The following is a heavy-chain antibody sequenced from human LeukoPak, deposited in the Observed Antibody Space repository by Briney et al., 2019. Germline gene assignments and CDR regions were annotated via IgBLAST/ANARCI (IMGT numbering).Heavy chain of an antibody. J-gene: IGHJ4*02. CDR2: ISSSSSYI. V-gene: IGHV3-21*01. Sequence: NPGGSLRLSCTASGFTFRSYTMDWVRQAPGKWLEWVSSISSSSSYISYADSVEGRFTISRDNARNSLYLQMNSLRAEDTAVYYCARARGYCSSTRCYEFVFNYWGQGTLVTVS. CDR1: GFTFRSYT. D-gene: IGHD2-2*03. CDR3: ARARGYCSSTRCYEFVFNY.